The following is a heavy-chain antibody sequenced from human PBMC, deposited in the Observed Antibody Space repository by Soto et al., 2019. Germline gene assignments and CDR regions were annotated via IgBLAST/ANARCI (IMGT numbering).Heavy chain of an antibody. CDR2: ITWNGGSM. Sequence: EVQLVESGGGLVQPGRSLRLSCAASGFTFHDYAIHWVRQAPGKGLEWVSGITWNGGSMGYAESVQGRFSISRDNTRNSLYLQMNSLRAEDTALYYCTTYPRIAAAGVNYHYYYMDVWGKGTAVTVS. J-gene: IGHJ6*03. V-gene: IGHV3-9*01. D-gene: IGHD6-13*01. CDR3: TTYPRIAAAGVNYHYYYMDV. CDR1: GFTFHDYA.